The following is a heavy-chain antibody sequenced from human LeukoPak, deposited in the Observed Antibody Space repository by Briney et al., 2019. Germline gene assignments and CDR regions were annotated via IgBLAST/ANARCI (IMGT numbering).Heavy chain of an antibody. V-gene: IGHV1-18*01. Sequence: ASVKVSCKASGYTFTSYGISWVRQAPGQGLEWMGWISAYNGNTNYAQKLQGRVTMTTDTSTSTAYMELRSLRSDDTAVYYCARDGYLAAAGTHYYDSSGYTLPIDYWGQGTLVTVSS. CDR2: ISAYNGNT. CDR1: GYTFTSYG. CDR3: ARDGYLAAAGTHYYDSSGYTLPIDY. D-gene: IGHD3-22*01. J-gene: IGHJ4*02.